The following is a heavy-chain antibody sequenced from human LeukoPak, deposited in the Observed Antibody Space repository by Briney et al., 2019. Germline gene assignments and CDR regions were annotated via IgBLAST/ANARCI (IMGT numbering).Heavy chain of an antibody. CDR3: ATYSSSSTTTFGY. Sequence: GGSLRLSCAASGFTFSSYSMNWVRQAPGKGLEWVSYISSTSSTIYYADSVKGRFTISRDNAKNSLYLQMNSLRAEDTAVYYCATYSSSSTTTFGYWGQGTLVTASS. D-gene: IGHD6-13*01. CDR2: ISSTSSTI. J-gene: IGHJ4*02. V-gene: IGHV3-48*01. CDR1: GFTFSSYS.